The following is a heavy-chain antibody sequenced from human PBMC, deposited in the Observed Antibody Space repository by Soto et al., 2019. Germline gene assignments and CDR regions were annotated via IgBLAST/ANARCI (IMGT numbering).Heavy chain of an antibody. Sequence: GESLKISCQSSESTFSTYWVAWVRQRPGKALEWLGLIYPDDSDTRYNPSFRGQVTISAEKSSSTIFLQWSSLKASDTATYYCARQRRDAYDNCFLSPMDVWGQGTTVTVSS. CDR1: ESTFSTYW. V-gene: IGHV5-51*01. D-gene: IGHD2-21*01. J-gene: IGHJ6*02. CDR3: ARQRRDAYDNCFLSPMDV. CDR2: IYPDDSDT.